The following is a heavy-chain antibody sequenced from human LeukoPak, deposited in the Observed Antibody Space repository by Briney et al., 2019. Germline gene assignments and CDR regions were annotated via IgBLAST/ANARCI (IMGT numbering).Heavy chain of an antibody. CDR2: ISGSGGST. CDR3: AKASYDFWSGYYLFDY. CDR1: GFTFSSYA. Sequence: PGGSLRLSCAASGFTFSSYAMSWVRQAPGKGLEWVSAISGSGGSTYYADSVKGRFTISRDNSKNTLYLQMNSLRAEDTAVYYCAKASYDFWSGYYLFDYWGQGTLVTVSS. V-gene: IGHV3-23*01. D-gene: IGHD3-3*01. J-gene: IGHJ4*02.